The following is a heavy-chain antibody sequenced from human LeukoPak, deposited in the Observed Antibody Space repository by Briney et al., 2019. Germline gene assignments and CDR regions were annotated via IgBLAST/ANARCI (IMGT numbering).Heavy chain of an antibody. Sequence: GGSLRLSCAASGFTFSSYAMSWVRQAPGKGLEWVSAISGSGGSTYYADSVKGRFTISRDNSKNTLYLQMNSLRAEDTAVYYCAKDLLGYCSSTSCVRLGAFDIWGQGTMVTVSS. D-gene: IGHD2-2*01. CDR1: GFTFSSYA. CDR3: AKDLLGYCSSTSCVRLGAFDI. CDR2: ISGSGGST. J-gene: IGHJ3*02. V-gene: IGHV3-23*01.